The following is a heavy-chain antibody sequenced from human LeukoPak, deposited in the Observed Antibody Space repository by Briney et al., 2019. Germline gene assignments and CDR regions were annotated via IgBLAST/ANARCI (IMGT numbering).Heavy chain of an antibody. CDR1: GYTFTGYY. V-gene: IGHV1-2*02. J-gene: IGHJ4*02. Sequence: ASVKVSCKASGYTFTGYYMHWVRQAPGQGLEGMGWINPNSGGTNYAQKFQGRVTMTRDTSISTAYMELSRLRSDDTAVYYCARQADILTGYFDYWGQGTLVTVSS. CDR2: INPNSGGT. CDR3: ARQADILTGYFDY. D-gene: IGHD3-9*01.